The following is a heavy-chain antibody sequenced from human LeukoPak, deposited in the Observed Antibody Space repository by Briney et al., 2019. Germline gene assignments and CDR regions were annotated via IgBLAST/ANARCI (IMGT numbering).Heavy chain of an antibody. CDR1: GYTFTGYY. Sequence: GASVKVSCKASGYTFTGYYMHWVRQAPGQGLEWMGWINPNSGGTNYAQKLQGRVTMTTDTSTSTAYMELRSLRSDDTAVYYCARGFTYYDFWSGYPPRRGYYYYYMDVWGKGTTVTVSS. J-gene: IGHJ6*03. V-gene: IGHV1-2*02. CDR2: INPNSGGT. CDR3: ARGFTYYDFWSGYPPRRGYYYYYMDV. D-gene: IGHD3-3*01.